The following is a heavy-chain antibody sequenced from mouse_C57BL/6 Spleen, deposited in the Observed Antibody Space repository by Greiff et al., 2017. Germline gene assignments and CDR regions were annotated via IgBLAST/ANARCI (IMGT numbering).Heavy chain of an antibody. CDR1: GFTFSSYA. J-gene: IGHJ2*01. D-gene: IGHD2-4*01. CDR2: ISDGGSYT. Sequence: EVQLVESGGGLVKPGGSLKLSCAASGFTFSSYAMSWVRQTPEKRLAWVATISDGGSYTFYPDNVKGRFTIYKNNSKNNLYLQMSHLKSEDTAIYYCARDSFDYDFDYWGQGTTRTVSS. V-gene: IGHV5-4*01. CDR3: ARDSFDYDFDY.